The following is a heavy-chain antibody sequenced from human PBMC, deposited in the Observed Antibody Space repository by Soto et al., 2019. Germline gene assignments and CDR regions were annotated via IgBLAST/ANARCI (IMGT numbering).Heavy chain of an antibody. CDR1: GYTFSNYG. CDR3: ARDGYGDYPLDY. J-gene: IGHJ4*03. D-gene: IGHD4-17*01. CDR2: ISTHNDNT. Sequence: QVQLVQSGAEVKKPGASVKVSCKSSGYTFSNYGISWVRLAPGQGLEWMGWISTHNDNTHYAQKFQGRVTVTTDTSTSTAYMELRSLTSDDTAVYFCARDGYGDYPLDYWGEGGGGTVSS. V-gene: IGHV1-18*04.